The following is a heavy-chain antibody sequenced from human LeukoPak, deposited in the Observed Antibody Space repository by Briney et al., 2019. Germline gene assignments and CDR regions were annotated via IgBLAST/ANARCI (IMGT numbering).Heavy chain of an antibody. CDR3: ARTPYYDFWSGYYHYWYFDL. Sequence: SETLSLTCTVSGGSISSGSHYWSWIRQPAGKGLEWIGRIYTSGSTNYNPSLKSRVTISVDTSKNQFSLKLSSVTAADTAVYYCARTPYYDFWSGYYHYWYFDLWGRGTLVTVSS. CDR2: IYTSGST. J-gene: IGHJ2*01. CDR1: GGSISSGSHY. V-gene: IGHV4-61*02. D-gene: IGHD3-3*01.